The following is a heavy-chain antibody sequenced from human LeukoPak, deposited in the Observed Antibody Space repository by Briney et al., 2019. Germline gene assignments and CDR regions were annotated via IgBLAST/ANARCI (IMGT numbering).Heavy chain of an antibody. CDR1: VYTFTSYE. D-gene: IGHD6-6*01. V-gene: IGHV1-8*01. J-gene: IGHJ4*03. Sequence: ASVKVSCKAPVYTFTSYEINWVRQATGQGRECMGWMNANSGNTGNAHKFQGRVTMTRNTSISTAYMELSGLRSEATAAYNSARGEYSSSFDYWSQGTMVTVSS. CDR3: ARGEYSSSFDY. CDR2: MNANSGNT.